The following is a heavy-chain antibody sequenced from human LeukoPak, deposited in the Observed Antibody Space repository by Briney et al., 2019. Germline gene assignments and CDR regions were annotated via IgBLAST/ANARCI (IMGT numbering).Heavy chain of an antibody. D-gene: IGHD2-2*01. CDR2: INHSGST. V-gene: IGHV4-34*01. Sequence: PSETLSLTCAVYGGSFSGYYWSWIRQPPGKGLEWIGEINHSGSTNYNPSLKSRVTISVDTSKNQFSLKLSSVTAADTAVYYCARSVVVPAANSSFDYWGQGTLVTVSS. CDR3: ARSVVVPAANSSFDY. CDR1: GGSFSGYY. J-gene: IGHJ4*02.